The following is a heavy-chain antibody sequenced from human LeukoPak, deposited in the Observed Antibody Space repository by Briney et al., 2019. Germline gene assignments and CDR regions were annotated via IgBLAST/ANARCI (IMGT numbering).Heavy chain of an antibody. CDR1: GGSISSYY. CDR2: IYYSGST. J-gene: IGHJ3*02. Sequence: SETLSLTCTVSGGSISSYYWSWIRQPPGKGLEWIGYIYYSGSTNYNPSLKSRVTISVDTSKNQFSLKLSSVTAADTAVYYCARDTPYDSGAFDIWGRGTMVTVSS. D-gene: IGHD5-12*01. CDR3: ARDTPYDSGAFDI. V-gene: IGHV4-59*01.